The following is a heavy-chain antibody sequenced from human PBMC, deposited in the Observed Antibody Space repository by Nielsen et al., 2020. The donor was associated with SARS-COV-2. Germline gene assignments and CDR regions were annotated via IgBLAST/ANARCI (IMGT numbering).Heavy chain of an antibody. CDR1: GFIFTDYV. CDR2: ISHDGGSQ. J-gene: IGHJ4*02. Sequence: GESLKISCAASGFIFTDYVLNWVRQPPGKGLEWVALISHDGGSQYYADSVQGRFTFSRDNSRNMLFLQMNSLRPDDTATYYCARDLGHSGRFGYWGQGTVVTVSS. CDR3: ARDLGHSGRFGY. V-gene: IGHV3-30-3*01. D-gene: IGHD1-26*01.